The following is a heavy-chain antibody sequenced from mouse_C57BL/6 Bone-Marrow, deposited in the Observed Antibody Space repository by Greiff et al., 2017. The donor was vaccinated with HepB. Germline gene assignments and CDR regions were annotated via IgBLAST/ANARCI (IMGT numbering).Heavy chain of an antibody. D-gene: IGHD1-1*01. V-gene: IGHV1-64*01. CDR1: GYTFTSYW. CDR3: ARSGHYYGSSDCAMDY. Sequence: VQLQQPGAELVKPGASVKLSCKASGYTFTSYWMHWVKQRPGQGLEWIGMIHPNSGSTNYNEKFKSKATLTVDKSSSTAYMQLSSLTSEDSAVYDCARSGHYYGSSDCAMDYWGQGTSVTVSS. J-gene: IGHJ4*01. CDR2: IHPNSGST.